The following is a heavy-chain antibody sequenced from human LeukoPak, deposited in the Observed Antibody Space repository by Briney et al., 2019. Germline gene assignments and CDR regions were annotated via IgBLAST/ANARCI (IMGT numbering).Heavy chain of an antibody. CDR3: ASLMAAVTIPDY. CDR1: GFTFSSFS. V-gene: IGHV3-21*01. J-gene: IGHJ4*01. D-gene: IGHD4-17*01. CDR2: ITSSGSFI. Sequence: TGGSLRLSCTASGFTFSSFSMNWVRQAPGKGLEWVSSITSSGSFIYYADSVKGRFTISSDNAKNSLYLQMNSLRAEDTAIYYCASLMAAVTIPDYWGQGTLVTVSS.